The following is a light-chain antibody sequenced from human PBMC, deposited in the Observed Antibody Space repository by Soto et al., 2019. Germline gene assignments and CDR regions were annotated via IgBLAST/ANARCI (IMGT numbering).Light chain of an antibody. CDR3: SSYASSNTQV. V-gene: IGLV2-14*01. CDR2: DVS. Sequence: QSALTQPASVSGSPGQSITVSCIGTSSDVGGYNYVSWYQQHPGKAPKLMIHDVSDRPSGVSNRFSGSKSGNTASLTISGLQAEDEAYYYCSSYASSNTQVFGGGTKVTVL. CDR1: SSDVGGYNY. J-gene: IGLJ2*01.